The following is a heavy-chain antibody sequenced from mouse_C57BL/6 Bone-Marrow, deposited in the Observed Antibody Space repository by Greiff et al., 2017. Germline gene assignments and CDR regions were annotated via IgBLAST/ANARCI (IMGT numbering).Heavy chain of an antibody. J-gene: IGHJ3*01. CDR3: ARRYYDYDWFAY. Sequence: QVQLQQSGAELVRPGTSVKMSCKASGYTFTNYWIGWAKQRPGHGLEWIGDIYPGGGYTNYNEKFKGKATLTADKSSSTSYMQFSSLTSEDSAIYYCARRYYDYDWFAYWGQGTLVTVSA. D-gene: IGHD2-4*01. CDR1: GYTFTNYW. V-gene: IGHV1-63*01. CDR2: IYPGGGYT.